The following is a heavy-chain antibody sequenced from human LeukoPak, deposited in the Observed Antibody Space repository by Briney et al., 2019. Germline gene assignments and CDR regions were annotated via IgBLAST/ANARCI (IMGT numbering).Heavy chain of an antibody. CDR2: ISYDGSNK. Sequence: PGGSLRLSCAASGFTFSSYAMHWVRQAPGKGLEWVAVISYDGSNKYYADSVKGRFTISRDNSKNTLYRQMNSLRAEDTAVYYCARTSFSYSSSWYNFDYWGQGTLVTVSS. V-gene: IGHV3-30-3*01. CDR3: ARTSFSYSSSWYNFDY. CDR1: GFTFSSYA. J-gene: IGHJ4*02. D-gene: IGHD6-13*01.